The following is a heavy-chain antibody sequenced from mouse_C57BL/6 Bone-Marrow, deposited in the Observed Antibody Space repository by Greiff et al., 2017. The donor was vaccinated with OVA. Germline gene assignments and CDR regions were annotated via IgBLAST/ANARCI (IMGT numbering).Heavy chain of an antibody. Sequence: QVQLQQPGAELVKPGASVKLSCKASGYTFTSYWMHWVKQRPGQGLEWIGMIHPNSGSTNYNEKFKSKATLTVDKSSSTAYMQLSSLTSEDSAVYYCATTVVAKVYFDYWGQGTTLTVSS. CDR3: ATTVVAKVYFDY. J-gene: IGHJ2*01. D-gene: IGHD1-1*01. CDR1: GYTFTSYW. V-gene: IGHV1-64*01. CDR2: IHPNSGST.